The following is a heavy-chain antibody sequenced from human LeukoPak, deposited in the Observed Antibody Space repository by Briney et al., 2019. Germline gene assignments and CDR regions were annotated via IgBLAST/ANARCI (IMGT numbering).Heavy chain of an antibody. CDR2: ISGSGDRT. Sequence: GGSLRLSCAASGFTFSNYAMSWVRQAPGEGLEWVSGISGSGDRTYYADSAKGRFTISRDNSKNTVHLQMDSLRAEDTAVYYCAKDFEHCSGGSCYPDYWGQGTLVTVSS. V-gene: IGHV3-23*01. J-gene: IGHJ4*02. D-gene: IGHD2-15*01. CDR3: AKDFEHCSGGSCYPDY. CDR1: GFTFSNYA.